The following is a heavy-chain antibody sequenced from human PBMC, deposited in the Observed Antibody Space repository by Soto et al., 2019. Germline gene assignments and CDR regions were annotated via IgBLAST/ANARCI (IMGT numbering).Heavy chain of an antibody. CDR3: ASEYCSGGSCHYYGMDV. V-gene: IGHV3-33*08. CDR2: IWYDGSNK. CDR1: GFTFSNYA. Sequence: PGGSLRLSCAASGFTFSNYAMHWVRQAPGKGLEWVAVIWYDGSNKYYADSVKGRFTISRDNPKNTLYLQMNSLRAEDTAVYYCASEYCSGGSCHYYGMDVWGQGTTVTVSS. J-gene: IGHJ6*02. D-gene: IGHD2-15*01.